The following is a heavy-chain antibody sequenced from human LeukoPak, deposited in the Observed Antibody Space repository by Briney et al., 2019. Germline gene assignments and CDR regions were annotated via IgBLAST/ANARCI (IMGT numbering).Heavy chain of an antibody. Sequence: GGSLRLSCAASGFTFSSAALTWVRQDPGKGLEWVSTITGSDDKTYYADSVEGRFTISRDFSRNTVGLQMNSLRIEDTAIYYCAKGPQLYSGYHPDYWGQGTLVTVSS. J-gene: IGHJ4*02. D-gene: IGHD5-12*01. V-gene: IGHV3-23*01. CDR3: AKGPQLYSGYHPDY. CDR1: GFTFSSAA. CDR2: ITGSDDKT.